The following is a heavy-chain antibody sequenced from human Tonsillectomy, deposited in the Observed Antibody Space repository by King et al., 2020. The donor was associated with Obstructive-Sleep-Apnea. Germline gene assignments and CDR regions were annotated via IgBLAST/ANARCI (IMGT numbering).Heavy chain of an antibody. Sequence: VQLVESGAEVKKPGASVKVSCNASGYTFTNYGITWVRQAPGQGPEWMGWISAYNGNTNYAQKLQGSVTMTTDTSTSTAYMELRSLRSDDTAVYYCARVGGGYNLDFYYGMDVWGQGTTVTVSS. D-gene: IGHD5-24*01. CDR1: GYTFTNYG. J-gene: IGHJ6*02. CDR3: ARVGGGYNLDFYYGMDV. V-gene: IGHV1-18*01. CDR2: ISAYNGNT.